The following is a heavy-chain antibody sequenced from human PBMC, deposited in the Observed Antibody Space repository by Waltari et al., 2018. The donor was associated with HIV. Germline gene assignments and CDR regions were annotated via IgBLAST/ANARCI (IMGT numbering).Heavy chain of an antibody. D-gene: IGHD5-12*01. CDR1: GFDFRSYG. CDR3: ARVRGAKWPASYYGMDV. CDR2: INAYSHNR. J-gene: IGHJ6*02. Sequence: QAQLIQSGPEAKKPGASVKVYCQASGFDFRSYGVNWVRRTPGQGFEWLGWINAYSHNRNYTEGRITLTTNTSSNTATLELRSLRPADTGTYYCARVRGAKWPASYYGMDVWGQGTAVSVSS. V-gene: IGHV1-18*01.